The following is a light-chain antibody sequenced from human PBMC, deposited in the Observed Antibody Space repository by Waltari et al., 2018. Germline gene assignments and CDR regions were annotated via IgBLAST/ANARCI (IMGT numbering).Light chain of an antibody. CDR1: NIGSKS. CDR3: QVWDSSSDHPV. Sequence: SYVLTQPPSVSVAPGKTARITCGGNNIGSKSLHWYQQKPGQAPALVIYYDSDRPSGIPERFSGSNSGDTATLTISRVEAGDEADYYCQVWDSSSDHPVFGGGTKLTVL. V-gene: IGLV3-21*04. J-gene: IGLJ2*01. CDR2: YDS.